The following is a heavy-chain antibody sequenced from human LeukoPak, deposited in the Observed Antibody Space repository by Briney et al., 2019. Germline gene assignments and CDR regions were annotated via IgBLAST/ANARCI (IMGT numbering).Heavy chain of an antibody. V-gene: IGHV1-69*13. CDR3: ARALRYYYDSSGYPVVYFDY. CDR2: IIPIFGTA. D-gene: IGHD3-22*01. Sequence: SVKVSCKASGGTFSSYAISWVRQAPGQGLEWVGGIIPIFGTANYAQKFQGRVKITADEATCTAYMELSSLRSEDTAVYYCARALRYYYDSSGYPVVYFDYWGQGTLVTVSS. J-gene: IGHJ4*02. CDR1: GGTFSSYA.